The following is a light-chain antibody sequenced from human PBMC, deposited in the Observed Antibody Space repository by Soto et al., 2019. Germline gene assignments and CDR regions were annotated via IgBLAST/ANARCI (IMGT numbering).Light chain of an antibody. CDR3: QQSYSTHWT. CDR2: AAS. CDR1: QSISSY. Sequence: DIQMTQSPSSLSASVGDRVTITCRASQSISSYLNWYQQKPGKAPKLLLYAASSLQRGVPSRFSGSGSGTDFTLTISSLKPEDFATYYCQQSYSTHWTFGPGTKVEIK. J-gene: IGKJ1*01. V-gene: IGKV1-39*01.